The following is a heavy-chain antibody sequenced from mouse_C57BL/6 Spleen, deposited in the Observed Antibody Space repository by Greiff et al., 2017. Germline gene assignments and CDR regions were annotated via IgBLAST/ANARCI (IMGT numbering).Heavy chain of an antibody. J-gene: IGHJ4*01. CDR1: GFTFSDYY. CDR3: ARDRDYGAMDY. V-gene: IGHV5-16*01. CDR2: INYDGSST. Sequence: EVKVVESEGGLVQPGSSMKLSCTASGFTFSDYYMAWVRQVPEKGLEWVANINYDGSSTYYLDSLKSRFIISRDNAKNILYLQMRSLKSEDTATYYCARDRDYGAMDYWGQGTSVTVSS. D-gene: IGHD1-1*01.